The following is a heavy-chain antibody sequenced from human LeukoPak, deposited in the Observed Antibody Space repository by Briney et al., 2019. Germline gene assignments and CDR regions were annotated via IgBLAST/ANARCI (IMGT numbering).Heavy chain of an antibody. CDR1: GGSVNSGSRY. D-gene: IGHD3-3*01. CDR2: IYYSGST. J-gene: IGHJ5*02. CDR3: ARQIGNRFDP. Sequence: SETLSLTCTVSGGSVNSGSRYWCWIRQPPGKGLEWIGYIYYSGSTNYSPSLKSRATMSLDTSKNQFSLNLNSVTAADTAVYYCARQIGNRFDPWGQGTLVTVSS. V-gene: IGHV4-61*01.